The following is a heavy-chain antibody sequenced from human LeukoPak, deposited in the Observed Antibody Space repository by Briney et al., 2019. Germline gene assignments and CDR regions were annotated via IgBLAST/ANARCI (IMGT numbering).Heavy chain of an antibody. V-gene: IGHV1-2*02. CDR3: ARGTAAGTAPRDY. CDR1: GYTFTGYY. CDR2: INPNSGGT. Sequence: ASVKVSCKASGYTFTGYYMHWVRQAPGQGLEWMGWINPNSGGTNYAQKFQGRVTMTRDTSISTAYMELSRLGSDDTAVYYCARGTAAGTAPRDYGGQGTLVTVSS. J-gene: IGHJ4*02. D-gene: IGHD6-13*01.